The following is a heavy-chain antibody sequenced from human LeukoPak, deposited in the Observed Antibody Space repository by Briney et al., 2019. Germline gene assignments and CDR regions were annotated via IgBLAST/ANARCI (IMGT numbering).Heavy chain of an antibody. CDR2: MNPNSGNT. J-gene: IGHJ6*03. Sequence: LVKVSCKPSRCTFTTYEVNWGRQATGPGGKCMGWMNPNSGNTGHAQTFQGRVTITRNTSIRTAYMELSSLRSEDTAVYFCARSLFRFLEWSYRSYYYFYMDVWGKGTTVTVSS. D-gene: IGHD3-3*01. CDR3: ARSLFRFLEWSYRSYYYFYMDV. CDR1: RCTFTTYE. V-gene: IGHV1-8*03.